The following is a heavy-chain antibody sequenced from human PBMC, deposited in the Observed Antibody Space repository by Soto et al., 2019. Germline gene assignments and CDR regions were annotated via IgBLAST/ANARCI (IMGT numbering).Heavy chain of an antibody. D-gene: IGHD5-12*01. Sequence: QVQLVQSGAEVKKPGSSVKVSCKASGGTFSNYAISWVRQAPGQGLEWMGGIIPIFGTANYAQKFQGRVTITADESTSTRYMGLSSLRSEDTAIYYCAVGSVDIVPTGMKPFDPWGQGTLVTVSS. CDR2: IIPIFGTA. V-gene: IGHV1-69*12. CDR3: AVGSVDIVPTGMKPFDP. J-gene: IGHJ5*02. CDR1: GGTFSNYA.